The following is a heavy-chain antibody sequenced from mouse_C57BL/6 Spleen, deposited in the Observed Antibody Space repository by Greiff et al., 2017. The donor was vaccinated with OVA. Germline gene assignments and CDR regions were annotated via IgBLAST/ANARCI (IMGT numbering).Heavy chain of an antibody. D-gene: IGHD2-4*01. V-gene: IGHV1-82*01. J-gene: IGHJ3*01. CDR1: GYAFSSSW. CDR2: IYPGDGDT. Sequence: QVQLQQSGPELVKPGASVKISCKASGYAFSSSWMNWVKQRPGKGLEWIGRIYPGDGDTNYNGKFKGKATLTADKSSSTAYMQLSSLTSEDSAVYFCARSEIYYDYDRFAYWGQGTLVTVSA. CDR3: ARSEIYYDYDRFAY.